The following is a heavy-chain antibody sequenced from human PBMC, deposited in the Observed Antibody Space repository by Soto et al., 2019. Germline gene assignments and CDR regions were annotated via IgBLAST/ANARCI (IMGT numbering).Heavy chain of an antibody. D-gene: IGHD6-19*01. V-gene: IGHV4-39*07. J-gene: IGHJ4*02. CDR3: AGSGWYGPNYFDY. Sequence: SETLSLTCSVSGDSINSDKYYWGWIRQPPGKGLEWIGSIYYSGSTNYNPSLKSRVTISVDTSKNQFSLKLSSVTAADTAVYYCAGSGWYGPNYFDYWGQGTLVTVSS. CDR1: GDSINSDKYY. CDR2: IYYSGST.